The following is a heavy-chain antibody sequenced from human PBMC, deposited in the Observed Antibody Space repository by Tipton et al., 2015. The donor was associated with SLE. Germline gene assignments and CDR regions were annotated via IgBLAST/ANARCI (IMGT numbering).Heavy chain of an antibody. CDR3: ARGLNYYDSSGYYPFYYMDV. CDR1: GGSFSNGGYY. V-gene: IGHV4-34*01. J-gene: IGHJ6*03. CDR2: INHSGST. D-gene: IGHD3-22*01. Sequence: TLSLTCTVSGGSFSNGGYYWSWIRQPPGKGLEWIGEINHSGSTNYNPSLKSRVTISVDTSKNQFSLKLSSVTAADTAVYYCARGLNYYDSSGYYPFYYMDVWGKGTTVTVSS.